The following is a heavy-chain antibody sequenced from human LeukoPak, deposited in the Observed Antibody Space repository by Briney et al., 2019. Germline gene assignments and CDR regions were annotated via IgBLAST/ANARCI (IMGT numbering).Heavy chain of an antibody. CDR3: ARELLWFGVMSYFDY. J-gene: IGHJ4*02. CDR2: TYYRSKWYN. V-gene: IGHV6-1*01. D-gene: IGHD3-10*01. Sequence: SQTLSLTCALSGDSVSSNSAAWNWIRQSPSRGLEWLGRTYYRSKWYNDYAVSVKSRITINPDTSKNQFSLQLNSVTPEDTAVYYCARELLWFGVMSYFDYWGQGTLVTVSS. CDR1: GDSVSSNSAA.